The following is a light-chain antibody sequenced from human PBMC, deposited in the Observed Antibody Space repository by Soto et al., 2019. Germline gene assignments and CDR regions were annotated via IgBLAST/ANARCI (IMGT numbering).Light chain of an antibody. CDR3: QQYDNSPLT. CDR2: GAS. V-gene: IGKV3-20*01. Sequence: EIVLTQSPGTLSLSPGERTTLSCRASQRVGRNYLAWYQQKPSQAPRLLIYGASSRATGIPDRFSGSGSGTDFTLTISRLEPEDFAVYYCQQYDNSPLTFGQGT. J-gene: IGKJ1*01. CDR1: QRVGRNY.